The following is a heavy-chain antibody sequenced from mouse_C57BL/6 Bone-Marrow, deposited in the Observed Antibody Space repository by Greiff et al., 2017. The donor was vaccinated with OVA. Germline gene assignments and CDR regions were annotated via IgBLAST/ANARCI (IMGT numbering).Heavy chain of an antibody. CDR2: INPNYGNT. J-gene: IGHJ1*03. V-gene: IGHV1-39*01. D-gene: IGHD1-1*01. CDR1: GYSFTDYY. CDR3: AFYYGSSYRYFDL. Sequence: EVQLQQSGPELVKPGASVKISCKASGYSFTDYYMNWVKQSNGKSLEWIGVINPNYGNTSYTQKFKGKATLTVDQSSSTAYMQFNSLTSEDSAVYYCAFYYGSSYRYFDLWGTGTPVTVSS.